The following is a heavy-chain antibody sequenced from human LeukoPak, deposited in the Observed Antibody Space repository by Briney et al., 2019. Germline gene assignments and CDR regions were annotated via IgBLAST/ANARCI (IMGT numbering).Heavy chain of an antibody. Sequence: GGSLRLSCAASGFTFSSYWMSWVRQAPGKGLEWVANIKQDGSEKYYADSVQGRFTISRDNAKNSLYLQMNSLRAEDTAVYYCARGSYYYGSGSYLPVDYWGQGTLVTVSS. CDR2: IKQDGSEK. J-gene: IGHJ4*02. CDR1: GFTFSSYW. V-gene: IGHV3-7*01. CDR3: ARGSYYYGSGSYLPVDY. D-gene: IGHD3-10*01.